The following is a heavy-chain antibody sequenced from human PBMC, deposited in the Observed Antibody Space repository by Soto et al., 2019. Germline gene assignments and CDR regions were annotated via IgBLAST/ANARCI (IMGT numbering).Heavy chain of an antibody. D-gene: IGHD6-19*01. V-gene: IGHV1-8*01. CDR1: GYSFTSYD. J-gene: IGHJ4*02. CDR3: ARAPRPAAIAVRDH. Sequence: QVQLVQSGTEVKTSGASVTVSCKASGYSFTSYDINWLRQATGQGPEWMGWVHPNTGDTGLAQRFQARVTLSSDTSINTAYVEVSSLRPDDTAIYFCARAPRPAAIAVRDHWGQGTLVAVSS. CDR2: VHPNTGDT.